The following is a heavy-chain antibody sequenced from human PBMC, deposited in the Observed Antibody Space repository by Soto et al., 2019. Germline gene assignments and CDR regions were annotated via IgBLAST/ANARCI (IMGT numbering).Heavy chain of an antibody. V-gene: IGHV3-23*01. CDR3: AKGGSIVLMVYAMNDNWFDP. CDR2: ISGSGGST. J-gene: IGHJ5*02. CDR1: GFTFSSYA. D-gene: IGHD2-8*01. Sequence: GGSKRLSCAAAGFTFSSYAMSWVRQDTGKGLEWVSAISGSGGSTYYADSVKGRFTISRDNSKNTLYLQMNSLRAKDTAVYYCAKGGSIVLMVYAMNDNWFDPWGQGTLVTVSS.